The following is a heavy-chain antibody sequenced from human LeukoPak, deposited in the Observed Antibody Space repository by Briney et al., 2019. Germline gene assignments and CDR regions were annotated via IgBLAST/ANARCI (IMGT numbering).Heavy chain of an antibody. CDR2: IYYSGST. V-gene: IGHV4-39*01. D-gene: IGHD6-6*01. CDR3: ARRGGIAARRREFDP. Sequence: SETLSLTCTVSGGSISSSSYYWGWIRQPPGKGLEWIGSIYYSGSTYYNPSLKSRVTISVDTSKNQFSLKLSSVTAADTAVYYCARRGGIAARRREFDPWGQGTLVTVSS. CDR1: GGSISSSSYY. J-gene: IGHJ5*02.